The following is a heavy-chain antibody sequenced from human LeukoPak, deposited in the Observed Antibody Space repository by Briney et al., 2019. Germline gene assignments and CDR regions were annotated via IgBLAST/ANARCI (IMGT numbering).Heavy chain of an antibody. Sequence: SETLSLTCTVSGGSISSYYWSWIRQPPGKGLEWIGEINHSGSTNYNPSLKSRVTISVDTSKNQFSLKLSSVTAADTAVYYCARRRNYYDSMSRPYNWFDPWGQGTLVTVSS. D-gene: IGHD3-22*01. CDR3: ARRRNYYDSMSRPYNWFDP. J-gene: IGHJ5*02. CDR1: GGSISSYY. CDR2: INHSGST. V-gene: IGHV4-34*01.